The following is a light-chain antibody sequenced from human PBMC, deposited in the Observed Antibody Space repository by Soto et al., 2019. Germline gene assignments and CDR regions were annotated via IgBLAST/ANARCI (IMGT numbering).Light chain of an antibody. V-gene: IGKV3-20*01. CDR1: QSVSSNY. J-gene: IGKJ1*01. CDR3: QQYAGSRGT. Sequence: EIVLTQSPGTLSLSPGERATLSCRASQSVSSNYLAWYRQKPGQPPRLLIYGASSRATGIPDRFSGSGSGTDFTLTISRLEPDDFAVYYCQQYAGSRGTFGQGTKVEIK. CDR2: GAS.